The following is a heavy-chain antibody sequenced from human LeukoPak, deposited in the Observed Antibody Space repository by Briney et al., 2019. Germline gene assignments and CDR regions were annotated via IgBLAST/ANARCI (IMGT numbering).Heavy chain of an antibody. CDR3: AKHTSGLAY. D-gene: IGHD6-19*01. CDR1: GFTFSSYS. V-gene: IGHV3-30-3*02. CDR2: ISYDGSNK. Sequence: GGSLRLSCAASGFTFSSYSMNWVRQAPGKGLEWVAVISYDGSNKYYADSVKGRFTISRDNSKNTVYMQMNSLRDEDTAVYYCAKHTSGLAYWGQGTLVTVSS. J-gene: IGHJ4*02.